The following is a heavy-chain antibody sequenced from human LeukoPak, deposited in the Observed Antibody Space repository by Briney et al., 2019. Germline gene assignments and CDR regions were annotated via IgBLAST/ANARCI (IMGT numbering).Heavy chain of an antibody. CDR1: GFTVSLYY. Sequence: GGSLRLSCTASGFTVSLYYMTWVRQAPGKGLEWVSVIYSGGPTYYADSVKGRFTISRDNSKNTVYLQMNSLRGEDTAVYFCARGWVVATGGFDMWGQGTMVTVSS. J-gene: IGHJ3*02. V-gene: IGHV3-53*01. D-gene: IGHD2-8*02. CDR3: ARGWVVATGGFDM. CDR2: IYSGGPT.